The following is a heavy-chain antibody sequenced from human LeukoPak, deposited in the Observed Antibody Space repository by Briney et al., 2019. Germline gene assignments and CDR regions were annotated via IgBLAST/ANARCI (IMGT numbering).Heavy chain of an antibody. J-gene: IGHJ6*02. CDR3: AKVDSMLHYYYYGMDV. CDR1: GFTFNTYT. V-gene: IGHV3-48*01. Sequence: GGSLKLSCAASGFTFNTYTMNWVRQAPGKGLEWVSCISSSSNTIYYADSVKGRFTISRDNSKNTLYLQMNSLRAEDTAVYYCAKVDSMLHYYYYGMDVWGQGTTVTVSS. CDR2: ISSSSNTI. D-gene: IGHD2-8*01.